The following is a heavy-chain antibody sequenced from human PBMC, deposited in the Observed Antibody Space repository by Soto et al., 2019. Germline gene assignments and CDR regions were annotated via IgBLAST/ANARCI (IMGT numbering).Heavy chain of an antibody. V-gene: IGHV4-39*01. CDR1: GGSISSSSYY. CDR3: ARPSRRDGYNWFSMAFDI. D-gene: IGHD5-12*01. J-gene: IGHJ3*02. CDR2: IYYSVST. Sequence: KPWEALSLMCTVSGGSISSSSYYWGWLRQPPGKGLEWIGSIYYSVSTYYNPSLKSRVTISVDTSKNQFSLKLSSVTAADTAVYYCARPSRRDGYNWFSMAFDIWGQGTMVTVSS.